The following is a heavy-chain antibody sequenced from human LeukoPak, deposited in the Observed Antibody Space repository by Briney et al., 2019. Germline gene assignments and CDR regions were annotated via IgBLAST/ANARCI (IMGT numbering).Heavy chain of an antibody. CDR3: VRDSSFSNN. Sequence: TGGSLRISCAASGFTFRSYTMNWVRQAPGKGLQWVSSITSGSDYIYYADSVRGRFTISRDNAKNSLYLRMNSLSPEDTAMYYCVRDSSFSNNWGQGTLVTVSS. D-gene: IGHD2/OR15-2a*01. J-gene: IGHJ4*02. CDR2: ITSGSDYI. V-gene: IGHV3-21*06. CDR1: GFTFRSYT.